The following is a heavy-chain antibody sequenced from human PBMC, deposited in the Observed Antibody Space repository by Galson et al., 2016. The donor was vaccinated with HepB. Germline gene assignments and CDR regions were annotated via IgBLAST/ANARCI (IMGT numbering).Heavy chain of an antibody. D-gene: IGHD6-13*01. CDR1: GFTFSNYA. Sequence: SLRLSCAASGFTFSNYAMHWVRQAPGKGLEWVAVIWYDGSSKYYIDSVKGRFTISRDNSKNTLYLQMNSLKIEDTAVYYCTDGGGIAAAARGLNHWGQGTLVTVSS. V-gene: IGHV3-33*01. CDR2: IWYDGSSK. J-gene: IGHJ5*02. CDR3: TDGGGIAAAARGLNH.